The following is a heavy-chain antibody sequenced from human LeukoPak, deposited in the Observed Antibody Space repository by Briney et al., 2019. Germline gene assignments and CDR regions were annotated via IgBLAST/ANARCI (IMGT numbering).Heavy chain of an antibody. CDR2: IKQDGSEQ. V-gene: IGHV3-7*01. CDR1: GFTFGSNW. D-gene: IGHD3-22*01. CDR3: GRQSRVRDHYYDSSGPLDY. J-gene: IGHJ4*02. Sequence: PGGSLRLSSAASGFTFGSNWMTWVRKAPGKGLEWLANIKQDGSEQYYVDSVKARFTISRDSAKNSLYLQMNSLRAEDTAEYYCGRQSRVRDHYYDSSGPLDYWGQGTLVTVSS.